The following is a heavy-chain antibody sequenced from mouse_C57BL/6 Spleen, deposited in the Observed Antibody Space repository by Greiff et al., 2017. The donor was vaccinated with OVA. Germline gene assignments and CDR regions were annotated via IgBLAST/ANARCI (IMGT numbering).Heavy chain of an antibody. CDR3: AREGYGSSYEGWFAY. J-gene: IGHJ3*01. V-gene: IGHV1-55*01. Sequence: QVQLQQPGAELVKPGASVKMSCKASGYTFTSYWITWVKQRPGQGLEWIGDIYPGSGSTNYNEKFKSKATLTVDTSSSTAYMQLSSLTSEDSAVYYCAREGYGSSYEGWFAYWGQGTLVTVSA. CDR1: GYTFTSYW. D-gene: IGHD1-1*01. CDR2: IYPGSGST.